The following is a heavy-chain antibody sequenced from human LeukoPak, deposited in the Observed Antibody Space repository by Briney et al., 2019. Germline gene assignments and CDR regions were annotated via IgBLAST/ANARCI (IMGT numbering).Heavy chain of an antibody. CDR1: GFTFDDYG. Sequence: RSAGSLRLSCAASGFTFDDYGMSWVRQAPGKGLEWVSGINWNGGSTGYADSVKGRFNISRDNAKNSLYLQMNSLRAEDTAVYYCARGLGISSWPFDYWGQGTLVTVSS. J-gene: IGHJ4*02. CDR2: INWNGGST. D-gene: IGHD2-2*01. V-gene: IGHV3-20*04. CDR3: ARGLGISSWPFDY.